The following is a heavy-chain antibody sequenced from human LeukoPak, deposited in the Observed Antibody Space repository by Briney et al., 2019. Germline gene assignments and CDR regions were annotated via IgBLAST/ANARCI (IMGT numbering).Heavy chain of an antibody. D-gene: IGHD6-13*01. Sequence: SETLSLTCTVSGGSISSYYWSWIRQPPGKGLEWIGYIYYSGSTNYNPSLKSRVTISVDTSKNQFSLKLSSVTAADTAVYYSARASSSRFYYGMDVWGQGTMVTVSS. CDR2: IYYSGST. CDR1: GGSISSYY. CDR3: ARASSSRFYYGMDV. V-gene: IGHV4-59*01. J-gene: IGHJ6*02.